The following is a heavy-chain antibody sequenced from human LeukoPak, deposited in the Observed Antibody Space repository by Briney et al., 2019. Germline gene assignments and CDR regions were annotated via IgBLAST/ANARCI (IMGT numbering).Heavy chain of an antibody. J-gene: IGHJ5*02. CDR3: ARGPAVAGTRDWFDP. Sequence: ASEKVSCKASGYTFTGYYMHWVRQAPGQGLEWMGWINPNSGGTNYAQKFQGRVTMTRDTSISTAYMELSRLRSDDTAVYYCARGPAVAGTRDWFDPWGQGTLVTVSS. V-gene: IGHV1-2*02. D-gene: IGHD6-19*01. CDR1: GYTFTGYY. CDR2: INPNSGGT.